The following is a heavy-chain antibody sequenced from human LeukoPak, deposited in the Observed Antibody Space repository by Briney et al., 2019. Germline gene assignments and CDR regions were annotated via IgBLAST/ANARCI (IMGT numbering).Heavy chain of an antibody. CDR2: ISAYNGNT. CDR1: GFTFTSYG. D-gene: IGHD6-19*01. J-gene: IGHJ4*02. CDR3: ARGGLSSSGCDF. V-gene: IGHV1-18*01. Sequence: ASVKVSCKTSGFTFTSYGFTWVRQAPGQGAEWMGWISAYNGNTNYAQKFRGRVTMTTDTSTSTVYMELRSLTSDDTAVDYCARGGLSSSGCDFWGPGTLVSVSS.